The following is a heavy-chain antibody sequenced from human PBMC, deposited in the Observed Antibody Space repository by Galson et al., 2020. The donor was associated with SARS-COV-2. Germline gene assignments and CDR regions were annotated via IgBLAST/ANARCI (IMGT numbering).Heavy chain of an antibody. CDR2: LSCSGGST. D-gene: IGHD4-4*01. CDR1: GFTFSSYA. Sequence: GESLKISCAASGFTFSSYAMSWVRQAPGKGLEWVSALSCSGGSTYYADSLKGRFTISRDNSKNTLYLQMNILRAEDTAVYYCAKDYSNYYYYYGMDVSGQGTTVTVSS. V-gene: IGHV3-23*01. CDR3: AKDYSNYYYYYGMDV. J-gene: IGHJ6*02.